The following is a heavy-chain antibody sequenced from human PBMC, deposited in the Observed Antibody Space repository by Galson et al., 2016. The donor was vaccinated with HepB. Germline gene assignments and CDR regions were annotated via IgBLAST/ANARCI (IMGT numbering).Heavy chain of an antibody. CDR2: FDPEDGKR. D-gene: IGHD1-7*01. CDR1: GYSLTELS. V-gene: IGHV1-24*01. CDR3: ARQNLNYVGWFDP. Sequence: SVKVSCKVFGYSLTELSMHWVRQAPGKGLEWMGGFDPEDGKRIYAQKLQGRVTMTEDTSTNTAYMELSSLTAADTAVYYCARQNLNYVGWFDPWGQGTLVTVSS. J-gene: IGHJ5*02.